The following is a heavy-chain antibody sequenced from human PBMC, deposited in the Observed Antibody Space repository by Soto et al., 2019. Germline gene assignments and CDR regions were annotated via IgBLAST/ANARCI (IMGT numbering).Heavy chain of an antibody. V-gene: IGHV3-30*18. CDR3: AKDRGGDCPDNSCYFGADY. CDR2: ISDTGSSH. J-gene: IGHJ4*02. Sequence: GGSLRLSCVGSGFTLSSYGMHWVRQAPGKGLECVAVISDTGSSHYYAASVEGRFTISRENSKNTLSLHMDRLRVEDTAVYHCAKDRGGDCPDNSCYFGADYWGQGTPVTVSS. CDR1: GFTLSSYG. D-gene: IGHD2-2*01.